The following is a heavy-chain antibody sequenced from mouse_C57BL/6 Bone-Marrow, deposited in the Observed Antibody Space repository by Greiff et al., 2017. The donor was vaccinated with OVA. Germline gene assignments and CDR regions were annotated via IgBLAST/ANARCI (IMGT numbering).Heavy chain of an antibody. CDR1: GFTFSDYG. V-gene: IGHV5-17*01. CDR2: ISSGSSTI. D-gene: IGHD1-1*01. CDR3: ARTVVAPFAY. J-gene: IGHJ3*01. Sequence: EVKVVESGGGLVKPGGSLKLSCAASGFTFSDYGMHWVRQAPEEGLEWVAYISSGSSTIYYADTVKGRFTISRDNAKHTLFLQMTSLRSEDTAMYYCARTVVAPFAYWGQGTLVTVSA.